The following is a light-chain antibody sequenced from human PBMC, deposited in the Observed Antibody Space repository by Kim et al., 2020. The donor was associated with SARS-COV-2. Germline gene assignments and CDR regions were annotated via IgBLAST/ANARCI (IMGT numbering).Light chain of an antibody. Sequence: SLSPGEGATLSCRASQSVGDFLAWYQQRPGQAPRLLIYDVSKRATGIPTRFRGSGSGTDFTLTVSTLEPEDFALYYCQRSSWPITFGQGTRLEIK. CDR3: QRSSWPIT. CDR2: DVS. CDR1: QSVGDF. V-gene: IGKV3-11*01. J-gene: IGKJ5*01.